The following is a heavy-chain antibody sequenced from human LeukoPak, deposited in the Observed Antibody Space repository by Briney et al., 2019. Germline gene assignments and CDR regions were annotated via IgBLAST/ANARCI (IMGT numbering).Heavy chain of an antibody. CDR2: ISWNSGSI. J-gene: IGHJ3*02. D-gene: IGHD6-13*01. CDR1: GFTFDDYA. CDR3: ARDSGTEGAFDI. V-gene: IGHV3-9*01. Sequence: PGRSLRLSCAACGFTFDDYAMHLVRQAPGKGLEWVSGISWNSGSIGYADSVKGRFTISRDNSKNTLYLQMNSLRAEDTAVYYCARDSGTEGAFDIWGQGTMVTVSS.